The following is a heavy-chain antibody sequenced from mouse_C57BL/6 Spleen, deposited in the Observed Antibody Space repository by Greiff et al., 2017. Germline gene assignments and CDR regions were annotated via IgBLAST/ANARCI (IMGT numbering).Heavy chain of an antibody. Sequence: QVQLQQSGAELARPGASVKMSCKASGYTFTSYTMHWVKQRPGQGLEWIGYINPSSGYTKYNQKFKDKATLTADKSSSPAYMQLSSLTSEDSAVYYCARDYGSSSYWYFDVWGTGTTVTVSS. CDR1: GYTFTSYT. CDR2: INPSSGYT. J-gene: IGHJ1*03. V-gene: IGHV1-4*01. D-gene: IGHD1-1*01. CDR3: ARDYGSSSYWYFDV.